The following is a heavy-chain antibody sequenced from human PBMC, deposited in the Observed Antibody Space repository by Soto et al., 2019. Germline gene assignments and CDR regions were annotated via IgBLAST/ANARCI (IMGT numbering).Heavy chain of an antibody. CDR3: ARNGRDYGDPTVSAFDI. CDR2: IYHSGST. J-gene: IGHJ3*02. CDR1: GGSISSSNW. D-gene: IGHD4-17*01. V-gene: IGHV4-4*02. Sequence: QVQLQESGPGLVKPSGTLSLTCAVSGGSISSSNWWSWVRQPPGKGLEWIGEIYHSGSTNYNPSLKSRVTISVDKSKNQFSLKLSSVTAADTAVYYCARNGRDYGDPTVSAFDIWGQGKMVTVSS.